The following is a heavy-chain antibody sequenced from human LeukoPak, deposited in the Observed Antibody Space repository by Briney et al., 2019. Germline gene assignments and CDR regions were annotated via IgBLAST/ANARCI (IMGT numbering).Heavy chain of an antibody. D-gene: IGHD3-22*01. CDR3: ARRWSSGRSLDFDY. CDR2: IYDSGST. Sequence: SETLSLTCTVSGGSISGYYWSWLRQPPGKGLEWIGYIYDSGSTNYNPSLKSRVTISVDTSKKQISLKLTSVTAADTAVYYCARRWSSGRSLDFDYWGQGTLVTVSS. J-gene: IGHJ4*02. V-gene: IGHV4-59*08. CDR1: GGSISGYY.